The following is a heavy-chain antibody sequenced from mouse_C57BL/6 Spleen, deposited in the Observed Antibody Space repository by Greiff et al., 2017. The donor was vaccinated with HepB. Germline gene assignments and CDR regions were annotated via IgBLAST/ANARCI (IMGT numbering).Heavy chain of an antibody. CDR2: IDPENGDT. CDR3: TAYYSNYMDY. J-gene: IGHJ4*01. D-gene: IGHD2-5*01. CDR1: GFNIKDDY. Sequence: EVQLQQSGAELVRPGASVKLSCTASGFNIKDDYMHWVKQRPEQGLEWIGWIDPENGDTEYASKFQGKATITADTSSNTAYLQLSSLTSEDTAVYYCTAYYSNYMDYWGQGTSVTVSS. V-gene: IGHV14-4*01.